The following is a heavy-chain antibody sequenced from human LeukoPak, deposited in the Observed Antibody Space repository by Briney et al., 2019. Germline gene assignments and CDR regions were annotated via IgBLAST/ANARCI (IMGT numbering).Heavy chain of an antibody. CDR2: IYYSGST. J-gene: IGHJ4*02. D-gene: IGHD3-3*01. CDR1: GGSISSYY. CDR3: ARDRYYDFWSGYFDY. V-gene: IGHV4-59*01. Sequence: SETLSLTCTVSGGSISSYYWSWIRQPPGKGLEWIGYIYYSGSTNYNPSLKSRVTISVDTSKNQFSLKLSSVTAADTAVYYCARDRYYDFWSGYFDYWGQGTLVTVSS.